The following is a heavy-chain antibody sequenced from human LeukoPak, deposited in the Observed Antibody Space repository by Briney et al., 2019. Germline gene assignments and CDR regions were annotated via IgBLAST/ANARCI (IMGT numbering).Heavy chain of an antibody. D-gene: IGHD3-22*01. CDR1: GFTFSNYG. CDR3: ARDAFYYDSNGYYRFYFYYYMDV. CDR2: IWYDGSNK. Sequence: GGSLRLSCAASGFTFSNYGMYWVRQAPGKGLEWATVIWYDGSNKYYADSVKGRFTVSRDNSKNTLYLQMNSLRAEDTAVYYCARDAFYYDSNGYYRFYFYYYMDVWGKGTTVTVSS. J-gene: IGHJ6*03. V-gene: IGHV3-33*07.